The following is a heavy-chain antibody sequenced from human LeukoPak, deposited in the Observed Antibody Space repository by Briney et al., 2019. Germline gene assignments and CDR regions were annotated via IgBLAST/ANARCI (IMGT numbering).Heavy chain of an antibody. Sequence: GGSLRLSCAASGFTITTYGMHWVRQAPGKGLERVALISYDGSDKYYVDSVKGRFTISRDNSKNTLYLQMNSLRAEDTAVYYCARELTPVDHDAFDIWGQGTMVTVSS. CDR1: GFTITTYG. V-gene: IGHV3-30*03. CDR2: ISYDGSDK. J-gene: IGHJ3*02. D-gene: IGHD4-23*01. CDR3: ARELTPVDHDAFDI.